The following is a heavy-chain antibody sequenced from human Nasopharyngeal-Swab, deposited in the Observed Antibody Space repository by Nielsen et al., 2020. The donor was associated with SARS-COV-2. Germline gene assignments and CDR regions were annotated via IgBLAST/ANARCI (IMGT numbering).Heavy chain of an antibody. CDR1: GYTFTSYY. D-gene: IGHD5-18*01. Sequence: ASVKVSCKASGYTFTSYYIHWVRQAPGQGLEWMGWVNPTTGATNYVQKFQGWVTMTRDTSISTAYMELNRLRSDDTAVYYCARGSRAGSVIQPCFHYWGQGTLVTVSS. CDR2: VNPTTGAT. J-gene: IGHJ4*02. CDR3: ARGSRAGSVIQPCFHY. V-gene: IGHV1-2*04.